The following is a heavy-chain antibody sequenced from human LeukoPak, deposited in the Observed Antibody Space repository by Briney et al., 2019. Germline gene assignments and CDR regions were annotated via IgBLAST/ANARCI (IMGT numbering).Heavy chain of an antibody. CDR3: ARLVAGVVVPAVMRVFDY. D-gene: IGHD2-2*01. CDR1: GYTFTGYY. CDR2: INPNSGGT. V-gene: IGHV1-2*02. Sequence: ASVKVSCKASGYTFTGYYMHWVRQAPGQGLEWMGWINPNSGGTNYAQKFQGRVTMTRDTSISTAYMELSRLRSDDTAVYYCARLVAGVVVPAVMRVFDYWGQGTLVTVSS. J-gene: IGHJ4*02.